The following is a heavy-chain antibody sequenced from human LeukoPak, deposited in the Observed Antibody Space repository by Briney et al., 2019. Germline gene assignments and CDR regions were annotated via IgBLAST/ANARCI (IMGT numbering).Heavy chain of an antibody. Sequence: SETLSLTCTVSGGSISSYYWSWIRQPPGKGLEWIGYIYYSGSTNYNPSLESRLTISVDTSKNQFSLKLSSVTAADTAVHYCARLTRQQPYYFDYWGQGTLVTVSS. J-gene: IGHJ4*02. CDR2: IYYSGST. CDR1: GGSISSYY. CDR3: ARLTRQQPYYFDY. V-gene: IGHV4-59*01. D-gene: IGHD6-13*01.